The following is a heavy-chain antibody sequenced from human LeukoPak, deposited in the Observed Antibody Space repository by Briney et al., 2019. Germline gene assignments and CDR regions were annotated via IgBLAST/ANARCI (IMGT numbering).Heavy chain of an antibody. J-gene: IGHJ4*02. D-gene: IGHD5-18*01. V-gene: IGHV1-69*06. Sequence: SVKVSCKASGGTFSSYAISWVRQAPGQGLEWMGGIIPIFGTANYAQKFQGRVTITADKSTSTAYMELSSLRSEDTAVYYCVRGYSYAETTFDYWGQGTLVTVSS. CDR1: GGTFSSYA. CDR3: VRGYSYAETTFDY. CDR2: IIPIFGTA.